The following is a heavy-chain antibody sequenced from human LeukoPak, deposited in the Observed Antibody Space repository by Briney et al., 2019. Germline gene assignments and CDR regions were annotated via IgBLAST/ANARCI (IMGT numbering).Heavy chain of an antibody. CDR3: AATYCGGDCYYYYYYYMDV. CDR1: GGSISSYY. Sequence: SETLSLTCPVSGGSISSYYWSWIRQPPGKGLEWIGYLYYSGSTNYNPSLKSRVTISVDTSKNQFSLKLSSVTAADTAVYYCAATYCGGDCYYYYYYYMDVWGKGTTVTLSS. J-gene: IGHJ6*03. CDR2: LYYSGST. V-gene: IGHV4-59*01. D-gene: IGHD2-21*01.